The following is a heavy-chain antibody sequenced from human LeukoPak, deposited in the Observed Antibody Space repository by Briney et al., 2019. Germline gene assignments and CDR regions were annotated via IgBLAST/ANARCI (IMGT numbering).Heavy chain of an antibody. CDR1: GFTFSSYE. CDR3: AELGITMIGGV. CDR2: ISSSGSTI. D-gene: IGHD3-10*02. V-gene: IGHV3-48*03. J-gene: IGHJ6*04. Sequence: RGSLRLSCAASGFTFSSYEMNWVRQAPGKGLEWVSYISSSGSTIYYADSVKGRFTISRDNAKNSLYLQMNSLRAEDTDVYYCAELGITMIGGVWGKGTTVTISS.